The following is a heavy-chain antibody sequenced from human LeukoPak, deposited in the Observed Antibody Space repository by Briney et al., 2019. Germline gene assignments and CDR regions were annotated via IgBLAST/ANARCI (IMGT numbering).Heavy chain of an antibody. CDR2: INSDGSST. CDR1: GFTFSSYW. D-gene: IGHD3-9*01. V-gene: IGHV3-74*01. Sequence: GGSLGLSCAASGFTFSSYWMHWVRQAPGKGLVWVSRINSDGSSTSYADSVKGRFTISRDNAKNTLYLQMNSLRAEDTAVYYCARDGVRYFDWLAPYYYYYGMDVWGQGTTVTVSS. J-gene: IGHJ6*02. CDR3: ARDGVRYFDWLAPYYYYYGMDV.